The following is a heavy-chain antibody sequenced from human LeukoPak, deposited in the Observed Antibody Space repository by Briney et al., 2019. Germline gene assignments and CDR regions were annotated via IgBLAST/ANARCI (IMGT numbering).Heavy chain of an antibody. J-gene: IGHJ5*02. V-gene: IGHV3-48*04. CDR1: GFTFSSYS. Sequence: QPGGSLRLSCAASGFTFSSYSMNWVRQAPGKGLEWVSYISSSSSTIYYADSVKGRFTISRDNAKNSLYLQMNRMRAEDTDVYYCASHFFFKAVALPLLGLGTWGQGTLVTVSS. CDR2: ISSSSSTI. CDR3: ASHFFFKAVALPLLGLGT. D-gene: IGHD6-19*01.